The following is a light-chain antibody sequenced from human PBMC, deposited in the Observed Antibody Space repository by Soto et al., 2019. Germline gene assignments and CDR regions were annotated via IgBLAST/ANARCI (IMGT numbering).Light chain of an antibody. CDR2: EVS. CDR3: ISYTTTGALV. J-gene: IGLJ2*01. Sequence: QSALTQPVSVSGSPGQSITISCTGTIYDVGAYHYVSWYQQFPGKAPKLILYEVSNRPSGISNRFSGFRSGSTASLTVSGLQPEDDAHYYCISYTTTGALVFGGGTKVTV. CDR1: IYDVGAYHY. V-gene: IGLV2-14*01.